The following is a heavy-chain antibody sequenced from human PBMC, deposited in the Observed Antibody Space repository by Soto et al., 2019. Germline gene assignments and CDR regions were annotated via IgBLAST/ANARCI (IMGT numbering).Heavy chain of an antibody. Sequence: GASVKVSCKASGYXFTSYGISWVRQAPGQGLEWMGWISAYNGNTNYAQKLQGRVTMTTDTSTSTAYMELRSLRSDDTAVYYCARVSGSSSWYWFDPWGQGTLVTVSS. CDR2: ISAYNGNT. V-gene: IGHV1-18*01. CDR1: GYXFTSYG. CDR3: ARVSGSSSWYWFDP. D-gene: IGHD6-13*01. J-gene: IGHJ5*02.